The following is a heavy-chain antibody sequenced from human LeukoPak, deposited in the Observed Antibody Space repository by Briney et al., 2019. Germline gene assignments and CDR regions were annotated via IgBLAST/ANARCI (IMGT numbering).Heavy chain of an antibody. D-gene: IGHD2-2*01. CDR3: ARDIVVVPAATGGMFGMDV. J-gene: IGHJ6*02. CDR2: INHSGST. Sequence: PSETLSLTCAVYGGSFSGYYWSWIRQPPGKGLEWIGEINHSGSTNYNPSLKSRVTISVDTSKNQFSLELSSVTAADTAVYYCARDIVVVPAATGGMFGMDVWGQGTTVTVSS. CDR1: GGSFSGYY. V-gene: IGHV4-34*01.